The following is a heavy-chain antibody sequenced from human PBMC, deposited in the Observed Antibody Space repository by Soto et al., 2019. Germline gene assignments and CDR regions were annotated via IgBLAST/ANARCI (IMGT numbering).Heavy chain of an antibody. J-gene: IGHJ5*02. Sequence: SETLCLTCTVAGGYLSSGGYYWSWIRQHPGKGLEWIGYIYYSGSTYYNPSLKSRVTISVDTSKNQFSLKLSSVTAADTAVYYCARVGGINWFDPWGQGTLVTSPQ. V-gene: IGHV4-31*03. CDR3: ARVGGINWFDP. CDR2: IYYSGST. D-gene: IGHD3-16*01. CDR1: GGYLSSGGYY.